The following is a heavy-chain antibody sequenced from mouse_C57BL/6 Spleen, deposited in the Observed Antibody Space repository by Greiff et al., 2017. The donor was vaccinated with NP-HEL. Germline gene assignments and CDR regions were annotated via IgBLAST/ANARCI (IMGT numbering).Heavy chain of an antibody. V-gene: IGHV1-5*01. Sequence: VQLQQSGTVLARPGASVKMSCKTSGYTFTSYWMHWVKQRPGQGLEWIGAIYPGNSDTSYNQKFKCKAKLTAVTSASTAYMELSSLTNEDSAVYYCTRLSGPGAMDYWGQGTSVTVSS. CDR2: IYPGNSDT. CDR3: TRLSGPGAMDY. D-gene: IGHD4-1*01. CDR1: GYTFTSYW. J-gene: IGHJ4*01.